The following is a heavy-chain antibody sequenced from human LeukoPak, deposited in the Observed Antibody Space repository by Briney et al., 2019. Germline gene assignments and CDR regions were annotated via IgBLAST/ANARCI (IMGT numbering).Heavy chain of an antibody. Sequence: ASVKVSCKASGYTFTGYHMHWVRQAPGQGLEWMGWINPNSGGTNYAQKFQGRVTMTRDTSISTAYMELSRLRSDDTAVYYCARDFYCSGGSCYPGDWGQGTLVTVSS. CDR1: GYTFTGYH. CDR2: INPNSGGT. D-gene: IGHD2-15*01. J-gene: IGHJ4*02. V-gene: IGHV1-2*02. CDR3: ARDFYCSGGSCYPGD.